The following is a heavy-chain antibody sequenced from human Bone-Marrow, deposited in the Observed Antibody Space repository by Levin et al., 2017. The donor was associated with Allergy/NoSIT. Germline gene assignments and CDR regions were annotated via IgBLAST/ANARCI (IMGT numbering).Heavy chain of an antibody. J-gene: IGHJ4*02. V-gene: IGHV3-30-3*01. CDR2: ISYDGSNK. CDR1: GFTFSSYA. Sequence: PGGSLRLSCAASGFTFSSYAMHWVRQAPGKGLEWVAAISYDGSNKYYADSVKGRFTISRDNSKNTLYLQMNSLRAEDTAVYYCARGGYGSNWYLFDYWGQGTLVTVSS. CDR3: ARGGYGSNWYLFDY. D-gene: IGHD6-13*01.